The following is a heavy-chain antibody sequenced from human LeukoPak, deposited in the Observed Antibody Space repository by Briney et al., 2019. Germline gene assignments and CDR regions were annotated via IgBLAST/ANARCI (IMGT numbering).Heavy chain of an antibody. CDR1: GFSISSGDYY. Sequence: SGTLSLTCTVSGFSISSGDYYWSWIRPHPGKGLEWIGYIHYSGSTYYNPSLRSRVTISVDTSKKQFSLKLSSVTAADTALYYCARVGVAAKSSRYFDYWGQGTLVTVSS. J-gene: IGHJ4*02. D-gene: IGHD2-15*01. CDR2: IHYSGST. V-gene: IGHV4-31*02. CDR3: ARVGVAAKSSRYFDY.